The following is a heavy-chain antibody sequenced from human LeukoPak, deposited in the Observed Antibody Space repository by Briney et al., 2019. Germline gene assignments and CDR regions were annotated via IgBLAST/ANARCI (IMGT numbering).Heavy chain of an antibody. J-gene: IGHJ5*02. CDR2: ISPNSGAT. CDR3: ARDTGNYYGSGSYYTP. V-gene: IGHV1-2*02. D-gene: IGHD3-10*01. CDR1: GYTFTGYY. Sequence: ASVKVSCKASGYTFTGYYIHGVRQAPGQGREWMGWISPNSGATKYSQKFQGRVTLTRDTSISTAYMELSRLTSDDTAMYYCARDTGNYYGSGSYYTPWGQGTLVTVSS.